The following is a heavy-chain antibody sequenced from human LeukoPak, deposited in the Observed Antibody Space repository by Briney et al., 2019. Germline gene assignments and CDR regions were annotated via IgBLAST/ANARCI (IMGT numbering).Heavy chain of an antibody. V-gene: IGHV4-61*02. D-gene: IGHD3-22*01. Sequence: SQTLSLTCTVSGGSISSGSYYWSWIRQPAGKGLEWIGRIYTSGSTNYNPSLKSRVTISADTSKNQFSLKLSSVTAADTAVYYCSAEPQDYYDSSGYSDYWGQGTLVTVSS. CDR3: SAEPQDYYDSSGYSDY. CDR2: IYTSGST. CDR1: GGSISSGSYY. J-gene: IGHJ4*02.